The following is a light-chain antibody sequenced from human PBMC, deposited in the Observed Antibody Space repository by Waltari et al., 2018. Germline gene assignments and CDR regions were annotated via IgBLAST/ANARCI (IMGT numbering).Light chain of an antibody. CDR2: GAS. CDR3: QKYDSMRAT. V-gene: IGKV3-20*01. J-gene: IGKJ1*01. CDR1: HAGRRFC. Sequence: SSRATHAGRRFCAWYQQRHRQAPRLLIYGASTRATGIPDRFSGSGSGTDFSLTISRRVPEEFAEYYGQKYDSMRATLGQGTKVEI.